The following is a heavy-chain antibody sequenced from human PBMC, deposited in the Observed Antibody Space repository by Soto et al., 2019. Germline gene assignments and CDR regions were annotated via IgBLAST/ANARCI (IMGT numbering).Heavy chain of an antibody. CDR1: GITVSSNY. Sequence: EVQLVESGGGVVQPGESLRLSCAVSGITVSSNYMGWVRQAPGRGLEWVSVIYSGTTTHYADSVKGRFTISRDSSKNTLVLQMNSLRAEDTAVFYCARGHWVAGYGAGAYFDYWGQGPLVTVSS. CDR3: ARGHWVAGYGAGAYFDY. D-gene: IGHD6-19*01. V-gene: IGHV3-66*01. CDR2: IYSGTTT. J-gene: IGHJ4*02.